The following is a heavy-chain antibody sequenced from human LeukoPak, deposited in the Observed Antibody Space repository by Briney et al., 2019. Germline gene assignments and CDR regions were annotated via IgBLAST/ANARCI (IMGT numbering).Heavy chain of an antibody. CDR1: GYTSTSYD. Sequence: ASVKVSCKASGYTSTSYDINWVRQATGQGLEWMGWMNPNSGNTGYAQKFQGRVTMTRNTSISTAYMELSSLRSEDTAVYYCARGLVTIFGVVPHGMDVWGQGTTVTVSS. V-gene: IGHV1-8*01. J-gene: IGHJ6*02. CDR3: ARGLVTIFGVVPHGMDV. D-gene: IGHD3-3*01. CDR2: MNPNSGNT.